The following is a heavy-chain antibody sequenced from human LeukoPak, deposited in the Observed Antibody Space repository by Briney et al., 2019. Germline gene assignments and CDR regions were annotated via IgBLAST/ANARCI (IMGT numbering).Heavy chain of an antibody. CDR1: GYTFTNNF. V-gene: IGHV1-46*01. D-gene: IGHD5-12*01. CDR3: ARDNSVGDSAWWFDP. Sequence: ASVKVSCKASGYTFTNNFMHWVRQAPGQGLEWMGIINPSGDNTWYAQKFQGRVTMTRDMATSTDYMEVSSLRSEDTAVYYCARDNSVGDSAWWFDPWGQGTLVTVSS. J-gene: IGHJ5*02. CDR2: INPSGDNT.